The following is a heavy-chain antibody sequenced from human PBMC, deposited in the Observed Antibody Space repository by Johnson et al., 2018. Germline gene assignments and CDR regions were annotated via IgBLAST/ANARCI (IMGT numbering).Heavy chain of an antibody. CDR1: GFTFRNYA. J-gene: IGHJ3*02. V-gene: IGHV3-23*04. CDR2: IIINGGRT. D-gene: IGHD3-3*01. Sequence: EVQLVESGGGLAQRGGSLRLSCAASGFTFRNYAMSWVRQAPGKGLEWVSSIIINGGRTYDADSVKGRFTISRDNSKNTLYLQINSLGVEDTAVYYCAKCLSEVMIPVTDAFDIWGQGTTVTVSS. CDR3: AKCLSEVMIPVTDAFDI.